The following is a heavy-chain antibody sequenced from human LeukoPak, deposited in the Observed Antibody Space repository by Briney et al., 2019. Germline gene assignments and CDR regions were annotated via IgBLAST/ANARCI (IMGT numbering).Heavy chain of an antibody. CDR2: ILYDGTNK. V-gene: IGHV3-30*18. CDR1: GFTFNNYG. D-gene: IGHD2-2*02. J-gene: IGHJ4*02. CDR3: AKDRGYCSSASCYKPADY. Sequence: PGGSLRLSCVASGFTFNNYGMHWVRQAPGKGLEWVAVILYDGTNKNYADSVKGRFTISRDNSKNTLYLQMNSLRAEDTAVYYCAKDRGYCSSASCYKPADYWGQGTLLTVSS.